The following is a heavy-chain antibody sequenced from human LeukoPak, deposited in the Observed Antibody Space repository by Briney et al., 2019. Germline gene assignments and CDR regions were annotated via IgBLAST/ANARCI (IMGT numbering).Heavy chain of an antibody. D-gene: IGHD5-18*01. CDR2: INPNSGGT. V-gene: IGHV1-2*02. CDR3: ARGTYILGYSYGNALDY. J-gene: IGHJ4*02. Sequence: ASVKVSCKTSGYTFTGYYMHWVRQAPGQGLEWMGWINPNSGGTNYAQKFQGRVTMTRDTSISTAYMELSRLRSDDTAVYYCARGTYILGYSYGNALDYWGQGTLVTVSS. CDR1: GYTFTGYY.